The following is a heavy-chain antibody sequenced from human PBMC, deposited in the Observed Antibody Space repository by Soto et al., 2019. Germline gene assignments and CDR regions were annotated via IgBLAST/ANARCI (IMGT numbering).Heavy chain of an antibody. CDR2: ISYDGSTK. J-gene: IGHJ6*02. V-gene: IGHV3-30*18. CDR1: GFTFSIYG. Sequence: QVQLVESGGDVVQPGRSLRVSCAASGFTFSIYGMHWVRQAPGKGLEWVALISYDGSTKFYADSVKGRFTIARDNSKSTQKLEQNSLSAEDWAVNFCSKDPKKYYYEQHSMDVGAQGPKVTVS. CDR3: SKDPKKYYYEQHSMDV. D-gene: IGHD1-26*01.